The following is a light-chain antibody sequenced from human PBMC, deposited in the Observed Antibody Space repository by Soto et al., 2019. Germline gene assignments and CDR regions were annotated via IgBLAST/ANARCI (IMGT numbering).Light chain of an antibody. V-gene: IGLV2-23*03. CDR1: SSDVGSYNL. Sequence: LTQPASVSGSPGQSITISCTGTSSDVGSYNLVSWYQQHPGKAPKLMIYEGSKRPSGVSNRFSGSKSGNTASLTISGLQAEDEADYYCCSYAGSSTFVVFGGGTQLTVL. CDR2: EGS. CDR3: CSYAGSSTFVV. J-gene: IGLJ2*01.